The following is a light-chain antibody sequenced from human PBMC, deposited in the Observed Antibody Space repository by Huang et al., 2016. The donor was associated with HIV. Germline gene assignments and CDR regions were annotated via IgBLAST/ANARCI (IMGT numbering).Light chain of an antibody. V-gene: IGKV1-5*03. CDR2: KGS. Sequence: EIQMTQSPSTLSASVGDRVTITCRASQSLTRWLAWYQQRPGKAPRLLIYKGSVLESGVPSRFSGSGSGTDFTRTISSLEPEDFATYYCQQYHDYSCLTFGGGTRVEI. CDR3: QQYHDYSCLT. J-gene: IGKJ4*01. CDR1: QSLTRW.